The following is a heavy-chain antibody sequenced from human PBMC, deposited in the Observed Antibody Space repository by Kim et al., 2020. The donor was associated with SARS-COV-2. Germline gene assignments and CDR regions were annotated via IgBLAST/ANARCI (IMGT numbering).Heavy chain of an antibody. V-gene: IGHV3-74*03. D-gene: IGHD6-19*01. CDR1: GFSFRNYS. CDR3: ASSEPIVAGTPKFHP. Sequence: GGSLRLSCAGSGFSFRNYSMHWVRQAPGKGLVWVSRVTRCGGVSTYADSVGGRFTISRDNAKNTLYLQMNSLRVEDTAIYYCASSEPIVAGTPKFHPWGRGTLVIVSS. CDR2: VTRCGGVS. J-gene: IGHJ5*02.